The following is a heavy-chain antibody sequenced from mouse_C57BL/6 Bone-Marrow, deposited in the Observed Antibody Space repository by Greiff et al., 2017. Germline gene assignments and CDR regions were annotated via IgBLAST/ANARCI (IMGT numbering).Heavy chain of an antibody. Sequence: QVQLKESGAELVRPGTSVKLSCKASGYTFTSYWMHWVKQRPGQGLEWIGVIDPSDSYTNYNQKFKGKATLTVDTSSSTAYMQLSSLTSEDSAVYYCARAGNYDSLSYWGQGTLVTVSA. CDR2: IDPSDSYT. D-gene: IGHD2-4*01. CDR3: ARAGNYDSLSY. J-gene: IGHJ3*01. V-gene: IGHV1-59*01. CDR1: GYTFTSYW.